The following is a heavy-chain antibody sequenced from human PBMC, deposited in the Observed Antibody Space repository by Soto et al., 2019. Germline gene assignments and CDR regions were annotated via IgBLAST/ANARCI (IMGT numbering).Heavy chain of an antibody. J-gene: IGHJ5*02. CDR2: ISGSGGST. V-gene: IGHV3-23*01. D-gene: IGHD3-9*01. CDR1: GFPFSSYA. CDR3: AKDKEADYDILTGFDP. Sequence: GGSLRLSCAASGFPFSSYAMSWVRQAPGKGLEWVSAISGSGGSTYYADSVKGRFTISRDNSKNTLYLQMNSLRAEDTAVYYSAKDKEADYDILTGFDPWGQGTLVTVSS.